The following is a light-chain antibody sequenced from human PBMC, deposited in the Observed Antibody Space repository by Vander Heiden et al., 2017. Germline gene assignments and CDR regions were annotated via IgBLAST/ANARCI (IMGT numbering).Light chain of an antibody. CDR1: SSDVGNYKY. V-gene: IGLV2-14*03. Sequence: QSALTQPASVSASPGQSITISCPGTSSDVGNYKYVSWYQQHPGKAPKLVIYDVTNRPSGVSNRFSGSKSGNTASLTISELQAEDEADYYCNSYTNSNTYVFGTGTKVTVL. CDR2: DVT. CDR3: NSYTNSNTYV. J-gene: IGLJ1*01.